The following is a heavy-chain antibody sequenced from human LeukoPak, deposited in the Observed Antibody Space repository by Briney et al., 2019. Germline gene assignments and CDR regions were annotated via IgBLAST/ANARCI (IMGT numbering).Heavy chain of an antibody. CDR1: GFTFDDYA. J-gene: IGHJ4*02. CDR3: AKDRAAAGTWISDY. D-gene: IGHD6-13*01. CDR2: ISWNSGSI. V-gene: IGHV3-9*01. Sequence: GRSLRLSCAASGFTFDDYAMHWVRQAPGKGLEWVSGISWNSGSIGYADSVKGRFTISRDNAKNSLYLQMNSLRAEDTALYYCAKDRAAAGTWISDYWGQGTLVTVSS.